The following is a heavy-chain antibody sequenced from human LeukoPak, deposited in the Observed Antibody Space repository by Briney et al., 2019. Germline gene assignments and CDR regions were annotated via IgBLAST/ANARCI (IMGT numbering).Heavy chain of an antibody. CDR2: INPNSGGT. J-gene: IGHJ4*02. D-gene: IGHD3-3*02. CDR3: ATTAFLEWEGPWGTGFDY. CDR1: GYTFTGYY. Sequence: GASVKVSCTASGYTFTGYYMHWVRQAPGQGLEWMGWINPNSGGTNYAQKFQGRVTMTRDTSISTAYMELSRLRSDDTAVYYCATTAFLEWEGPWGTGFDYWGQGTLVTVSS. V-gene: IGHV1-2*02.